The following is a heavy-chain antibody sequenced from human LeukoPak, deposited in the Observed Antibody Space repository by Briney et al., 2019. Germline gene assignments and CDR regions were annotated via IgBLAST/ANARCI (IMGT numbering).Heavy chain of an antibody. V-gene: IGHV3-74*01. CDR1: GFTLSTYW. Sequence: GGSLRLSCAASGFTLSTYWMLWVRQAPGKGLVWVSRFNSDGRSTYYADSVKGRFTISRDNAKNTLYLQMNSLRAEDTAVYYCARGRYYLDSWGQGTLVTVSS. CDR2: FNSDGRST. D-gene: IGHD4-17*01. J-gene: IGHJ4*02. CDR3: ARGRYYLDS.